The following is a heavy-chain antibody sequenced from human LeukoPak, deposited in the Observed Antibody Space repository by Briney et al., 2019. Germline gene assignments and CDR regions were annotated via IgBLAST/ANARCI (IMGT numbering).Heavy chain of an antibody. V-gene: IGHV3-74*01. CDR3: ARDLSRYDFDY. CDR2: INTDGSST. D-gene: IGHD3-9*01. CDR1: GFTFRSYW. Sequence: GGSLRLSCAASGFTFRSYWMHWVRQAPGKGLVWVSRINTDGSSTSYADSVKGRFTISRDNAKNSLYLQVNSLRAEDTAVYYCARDLSRYDFDYWGQGTLVTVSS. J-gene: IGHJ4*02.